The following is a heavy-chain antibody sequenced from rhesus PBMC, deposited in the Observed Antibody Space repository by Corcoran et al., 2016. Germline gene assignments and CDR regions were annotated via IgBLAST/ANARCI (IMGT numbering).Heavy chain of an antibody. CDR1: GGSITGYNK. D-gene: IGHD2-39*02. J-gene: IGHJ6*01. CDR3: ARQGYTDHLGGLDS. V-gene: IGHV4-143*01. CDR2: VYGNRAST. Sequence: QVQLQESGPGLVKPSETVSLTCSVSGGSITGYNKWHWIRQAQGKGLEWIGAVYGNRASTNYNPSLKSRLTISKDTSKNQFSLRLTSVTAADTAVYYCARQGYTDHLGGLDSWGQGVVVTVSS.